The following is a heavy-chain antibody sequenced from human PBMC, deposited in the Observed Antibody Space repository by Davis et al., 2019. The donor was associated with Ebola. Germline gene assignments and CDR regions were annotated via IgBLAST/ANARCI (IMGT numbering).Heavy chain of an antibody. CDR1: GGTFSSYA. D-gene: IGHD2-2*01. Sequence: SCKASGGTFSSYAISWVRQAPGKGLEWVSYISSSSSTIYYADSVKGRFTISRDNSKNTLYLQMNSLRAEDTAVYYCARDRDIVVVPAAIYYYYGMDVWGQGTTVTVSS. CDR3: ARDRDIVVVPAAIYYYYGMDV. V-gene: IGHV3-48*01. J-gene: IGHJ6*02. CDR2: ISSSSSTI.